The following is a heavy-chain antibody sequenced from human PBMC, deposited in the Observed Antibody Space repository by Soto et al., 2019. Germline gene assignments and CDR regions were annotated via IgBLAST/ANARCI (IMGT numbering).Heavy chain of an antibody. V-gene: IGHV3-30-3*01. J-gene: IGHJ4*02. CDR2: ISYDGSNK. D-gene: IGHD1-26*01. CDR1: GFTFSSYA. Sequence: QVQLVESGGGVVQPGRSLRLSCAASGFTFSSYAMHWVRQAPGKGLEWVAVISYDGSNKYYADSVKGRFTISRDNSKNTLYLQMNSLRAEYTAVYYCASIPVGATWLHVHDYWGQGTLVTVSS. CDR3: ASIPVGATWLHVHDY.